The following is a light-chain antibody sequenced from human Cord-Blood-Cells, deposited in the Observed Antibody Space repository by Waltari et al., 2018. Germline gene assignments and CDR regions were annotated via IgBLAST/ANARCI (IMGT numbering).Light chain of an antibody. J-gene: IGLJ3*02. V-gene: IGLV2-23*01. CDR2: EGS. CDR3: CSYAGSSTGV. Sequence: QSALTQPASVSGSPGQSITISCTGTSSDVGSYNLVSWYQQHQGKAPKLMIYEGSKRPSGVSNRCSGSKSGNTPSLTISWLQAEHEADYYCCSYAGSSTGVFGGGTKLTVL. CDR1: SSDVGSYNL.